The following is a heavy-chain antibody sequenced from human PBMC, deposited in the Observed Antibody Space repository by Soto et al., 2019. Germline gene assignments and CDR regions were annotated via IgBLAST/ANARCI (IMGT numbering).Heavy chain of an antibody. V-gene: IGHV3-30*18. Sequence: GGSLRLSCAASGFTFSSYGMHWVRQAPGKGLEWVAVISYDGSNKYYADSVKGRFTISRDNSKNTLYLQMNSLRAEDTAVYYCAKDPPLATYFDYWGQGTLVTVSS. CDR1: GFTFSSYG. CDR2: ISYDGSNK. J-gene: IGHJ4*02. CDR3: AKDPPLATYFDY.